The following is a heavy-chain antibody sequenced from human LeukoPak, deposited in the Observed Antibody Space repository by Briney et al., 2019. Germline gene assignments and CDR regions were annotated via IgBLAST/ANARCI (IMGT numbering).Heavy chain of an antibody. J-gene: IGHJ6*03. CDR3: ARVLDSSSFHYMDV. D-gene: IGHD6-6*01. CDR1: DFTFSTYT. CDR2: ISSTGTYI. Sequence: PGGSLRLSCAASDFTFSTYTMNWVRQAPGKGLEWVSSISSTGTYIYYADSVKGRFTISRDNAKNSLYVQMNSLRAEDTAIYYCARVLDSSSFHYMDVWGKGTTVTVSS. V-gene: IGHV3-21*01.